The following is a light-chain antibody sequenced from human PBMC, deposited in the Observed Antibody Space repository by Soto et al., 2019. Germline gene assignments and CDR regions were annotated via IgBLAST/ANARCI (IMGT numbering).Light chain of an antibody. CDR1: SGDVGSYNL. Sequence: QSALTQPASVSGSPGQSITTSCTGTSGDVGSYNLVSWYQQHPNKAPKLMIYEVSQRPSGVSNRFSGSKSGNTASLTISGLQAEDEADYYCCSYAGSSTLVFGGGTKVTVL. V-gene: IGLV2-23*02. J-gene: IGLJ2*01. CDR3: CSYAGSSTLV. CDR2: EVS.